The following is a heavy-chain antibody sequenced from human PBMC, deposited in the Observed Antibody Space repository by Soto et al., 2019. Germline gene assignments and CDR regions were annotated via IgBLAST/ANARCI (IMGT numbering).Heavy chain of an antibody. D-gene: IGHD4-17*01. CDR3: ARDFDYGDYYYGMDV. V-gene: IGHV4-31*03. Sequence: QVQLQESGPGLVKPSRTLSLTCTVSGGSISSGGYYWSWIRQHPGKGLEWIGYIYYSGSTYYNPSLKCRVTISVDTSKNQFSLKLSSVTAADTAVYYCARDFDYGDYYYGMDVWGQGTTVTVSS. CDR1: GGSISSGGYY. J-gene: IGHJ6*02. CDR2: IYYSGST.